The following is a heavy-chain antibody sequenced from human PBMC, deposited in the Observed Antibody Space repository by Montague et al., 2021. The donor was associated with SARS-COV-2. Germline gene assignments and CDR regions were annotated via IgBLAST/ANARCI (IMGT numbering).Heavy chain of an antibody. D-gene: IGHD2/OR15-2a*01. Sequence: PALVKPTQTLTLTCSFSGFSLTTPGVSVGWIRQPSGRALEWPALIDRSHDQYYSRPLGTRLTISPGTSKSQVILTLTNVDTVDTATYYCARNRLSVFDFWGQGTLVTVSS. J-gene: IGHJ4*02. CDR3: ARNRLSVFDF. V-gene: IGHV2-70*01. CDR1: GFSLTTPGVS. CDR2: IDRSHDQ.